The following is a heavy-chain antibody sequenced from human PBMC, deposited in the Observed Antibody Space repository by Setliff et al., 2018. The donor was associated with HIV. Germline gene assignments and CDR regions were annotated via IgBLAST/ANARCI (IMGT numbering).Heavy chain of an antibody. J-gene: IGHJ5*02. CDR1: GGSISGGSYC. CDR3: ARGEDHGDYNNYFDP. D-gene: IGHD4-17*01. CDR2: MFSSGFT. Sequence: TLSLTCTVSGGSISGGSYCWGWIRQSPGKGLEWIGTMFSSGFTDYNPSLKSRVTISVDTSRSQFSLKLNSVTAADTSVYYCARGEDHGDYNNYFDPWGQGILVTVSS. V-gene: IGHV4-39*01.